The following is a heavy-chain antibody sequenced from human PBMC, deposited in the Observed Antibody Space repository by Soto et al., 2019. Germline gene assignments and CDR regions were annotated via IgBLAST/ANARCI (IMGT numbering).Heavy chain of an antibody. CDR1: GFTFSRNT. V-gene: IGHV3-21*06. J-gene: IGHJ5*02. CDR2: ISGSSRDI. D-gene: IGHD2-21*02. CDR3: ARDPFGGGDSEWFDP. Sequence: EVQLVESGGGLVKPGGSLRLSCAASGFTFSRNTMNWVRQAPGKGLEWVSCISGSSRDIYYADSVKGRFIVSRDNAKNLLYLQMNSLRAEDTAMYYCARDPFGGGDSEWFDPWGQGTLVTVSS.